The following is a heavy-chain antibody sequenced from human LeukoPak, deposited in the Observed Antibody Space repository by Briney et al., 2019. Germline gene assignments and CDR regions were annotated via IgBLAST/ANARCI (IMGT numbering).Heavy chain of an antibody. Sequence: GESLKISCRGSGYSFTSYWIGWVRQMPGKGLEWRGIIYPGDSDTRYSPSFQGQVTISADKSISTASLQWSSRKASNPAMYNCARRPYDYATNFDYWGQGTLVTVSS. CDR3: ARRPYDYATNFDY. D-gene: IGHD4-17*01. V-gene: IGHV5-51*01. CDR2: IYPGDSDT. CDR1: GYSFTSYW. J-gene: IGHJ4*02.